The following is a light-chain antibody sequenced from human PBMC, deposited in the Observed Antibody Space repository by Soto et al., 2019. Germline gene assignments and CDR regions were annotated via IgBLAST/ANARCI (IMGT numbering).Light chain of an antibody. Sequence: DIQMTQSPSTLSASVGDRVTITCRASQSISSWLAWYQQKPGKAPKLLIYDASSLESGVPSRFNSSGSGTEFTLTSSSLQPDDLATCYCQQDNSYSPWEFGQGTKVEIK. CDR3: QQDNSYSPWE. CDR2: DAS. J-gene: IGKJ1*01. CDR1: QSISSW. V-gene: IGKV1-5*01.